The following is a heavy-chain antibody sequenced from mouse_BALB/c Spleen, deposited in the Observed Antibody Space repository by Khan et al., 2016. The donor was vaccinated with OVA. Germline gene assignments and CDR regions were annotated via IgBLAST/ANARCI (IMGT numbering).Heavy chain of an antibody. V-gene: IGHV3-2*02. CDR2: ISYSGTT. CDR1: GYSITSDYA. D-gene: IGHD1-1*01. J-gene: IGHJ4*01. Sequence: EVQLQESGPGLVKPSQSLSLTCTVTGYSITSDYAWNWIRQFPGNKLEWMGYISYSGTTSYNPSLKSRISITRDTSKNQFFLQLNSVTSEVTATYYCARQNYYGYAMDYWGQGTSVTVSS. CDR3: ARQNYYGYAMDY.